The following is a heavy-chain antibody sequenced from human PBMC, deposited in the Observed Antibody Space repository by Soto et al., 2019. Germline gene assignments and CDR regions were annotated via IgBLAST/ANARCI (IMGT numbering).Heavy chain of an antibody. CDR1: GGSLSGYY. CDR3: AQGEDGLYHYYAMDV. D-gene: IGHD4-17*01. CDR2: INHSGST. J-gene: IGHJ6*02. Sequence: DTLSLTCAVYGGSLSGYYWSWIRQPPGKGLEWIGEINHSGSTNYNPSLKSRVTISVDTSKNQFSLKLSSVTAADTAVYYCAQGEDGLYHYYAMDVSGQGPTLTVSS. V-gene: IGHV4-34*01.